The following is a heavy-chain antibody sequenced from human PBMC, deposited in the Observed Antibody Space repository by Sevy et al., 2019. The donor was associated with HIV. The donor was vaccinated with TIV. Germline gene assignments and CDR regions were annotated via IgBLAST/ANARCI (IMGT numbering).Heavy chain of an antibody. V-gene: IGHV3-7*01. Sequence: GGSLRLSCAASGFSFSWYWMSWVRQTPEKGLEWVANIKQDGSEKNYVDSVKGRFTICRDNAKNSLYLQMNSLRDEDTDVYYCASKGGSLHNDAFDTWGQGTMVTVSS. CDR2: IKQDGSEK. CDR3: ASKGGSLHNDAFDT. D-gene: IGHD3-10*01. CDR1: GFSFSWYW. J-gene: IGHJ3*02.